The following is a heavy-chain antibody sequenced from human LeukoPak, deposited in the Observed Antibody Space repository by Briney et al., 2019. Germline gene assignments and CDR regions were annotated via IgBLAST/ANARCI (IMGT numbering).Heavy chain of an antibody. CDR2: ISWNSGSI. CDR3: AKDLAPSQWELAFDY. D-gene: IGHD1-26*01. CDR1: GFTFDDYA. V-gene: IGHV3-9*01. J-gene: IGHJ4*02. Sequence: GGSLRLSCAASGFTFDDYAMHWVRQAPGKGLEWVSGISWNSGSIGYADSVKGRFTISRDNAKNSLYLQINSLRAEDTALYYCAKDLAPSQWELAFDYWGQGTLVTVSS.